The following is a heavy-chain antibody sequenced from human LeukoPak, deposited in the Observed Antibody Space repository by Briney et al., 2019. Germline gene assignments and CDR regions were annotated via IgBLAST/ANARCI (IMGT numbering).Heavy chain of an antibody. V-gene: IGHV4-59*01. CDR2: IYYSGST. CDR3: ARRNDYGGNSGEFDY. J-gene: IGHJ4*02. D-gene: IGHD4-23*01. CDR1: GDSISSYY. Sequence: KSSETLSLTCTVSGDSISSYYWSWIRQPPGKGLEWIGYIYYSGSTNYNPSLKSRVTISVDTSKNQFSLKLSSVTAADTAVYYCARRNDYGGNSGEFDYWGQGTLVTVSS.